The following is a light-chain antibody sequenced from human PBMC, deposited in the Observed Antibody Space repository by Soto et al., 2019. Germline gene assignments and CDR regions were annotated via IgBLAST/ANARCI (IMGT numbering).Light chain of an antibody. CDR1: QKISTY. CDR2: VSS. Sequence: DIQMTQSPSSLSASVGDTVTITCRASQKISTYVIWYQQKLGKAPKLLISVSSNLHSGVPSRFSGSGSGTDFSLTITSLQREDFATYYCQQTYSTPLTFGGGTKVEIK. J-gene: IGKJ4*01. V-gene: IGKV1-39*01. CDR3: QQTYSTPLT.